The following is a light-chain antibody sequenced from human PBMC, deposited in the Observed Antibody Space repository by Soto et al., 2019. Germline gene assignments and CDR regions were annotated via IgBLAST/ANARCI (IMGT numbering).Light chain of an antibody. CDR3: MQTLQTPRT. Sequence: DVVMTQSPLSLPVTLGQPASISCRSSQSLVHSDGNTYLNWFQQRPGQSPRRLIYKVSNRDSGVPERFSGSGSGTDFTLKISRVEAEDVGLYYCMQTLQTPRTFGQGTKVDIK. V-gene: IGKV2-30*02. J-gene: IGKJ1*01. CDR2: KVS. CDR1: QSLVHSDGNTY.